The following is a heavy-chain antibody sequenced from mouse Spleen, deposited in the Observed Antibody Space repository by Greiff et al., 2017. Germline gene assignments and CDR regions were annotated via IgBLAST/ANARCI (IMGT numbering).Heavy chain of an antibody. CDR1: GYTFTSYG. D-gene: IGHD1-1*01. CDR2: IYPRSGNT. CDR3: SFYGSSGFYAMDY. J-gene: IGHJ4*01. Sequence: QVHVKQSGAELARPGASVKLSCKASGYTFTSYGISWVKQRTGQGLEWIGEIYPRSGNTYYNEKFKGKATLTADKSSSTAYMELRSLTSEDSAVYFCSFYGSSGFYAMDYWGQGTSVTVSS. V-gene: IGHV1-81*01.